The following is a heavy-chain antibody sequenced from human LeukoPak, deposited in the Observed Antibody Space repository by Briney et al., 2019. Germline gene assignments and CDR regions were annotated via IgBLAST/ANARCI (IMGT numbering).Heavy chain of an antibody. Sequence: SEALSLTCTVSGGSISSGSNYWGWIRQPPGKGLEWIGSIYYIGSTCYNPSLKSRVTISVDTSKNQFSLKLSSVTAADTAVYYCVRHISVVRGETFDFWGQGSLVTVSS. CDR1: GGSISSGSNY. V-gene: IGHV4-39*01. CDR2: IYYIGST. D-gene: IGHD3-10*01. CDR3: VRHISVVRGETFDF. J-gene: IGHJ4*02.